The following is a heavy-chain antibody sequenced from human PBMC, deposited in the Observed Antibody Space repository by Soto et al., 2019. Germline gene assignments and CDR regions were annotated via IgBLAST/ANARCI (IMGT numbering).Heavy chain of an antibody. Sequence: EVQLVESGGGLVQPGGSLRLSCAASGFTFSSYEMNWVLQAPGKGLEWVSYISSSGSTIYYADSVKGRFTISRDNAKNSLYLQMNSLRAEDTAVYYCARDQSRYSGYDYTYFDYWGQGTLVTVSS. D-gene: IGHD5-12*01. CDR2: ISSSGSTI. V-gene: IGHV3-48*03. J-gene: IGHJ4*02. CDR3: ARDQSRYSGYDYTYFDY. CDR1: GFTFSSYE.